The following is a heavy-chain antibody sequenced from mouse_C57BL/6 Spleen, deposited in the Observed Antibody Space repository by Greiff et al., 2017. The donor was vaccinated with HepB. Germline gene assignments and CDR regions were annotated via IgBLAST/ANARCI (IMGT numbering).Heavy chain of an antibody. CDR3: ARQLRRGYFDV. D-gene: IGHD6-1*01. Sequence: QVTLKVSGPELVKPGASVKISCKASGYAFSSSWMNWVKQRPGKGLEWIGRIYPGDGDTNYNGKFKGKATLTADKSSSTAYMQLSSLTSEDSAVYFCARQLRRGYFDVWGTGTTVTVSS. CDR2: IYPGDGDT. V-gene: IGHV1-82*01. J-gene: IGHJ1*03. CDR1: GYAFSSSW.